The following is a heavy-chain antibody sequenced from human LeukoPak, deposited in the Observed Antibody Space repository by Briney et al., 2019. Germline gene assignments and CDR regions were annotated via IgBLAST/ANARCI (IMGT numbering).Heavy chain of an antibody. CDR1: GGSISSYY. CDR2: IYYSGST. V-gene: IGHV4-59*01. Sequence: PSETLSLTCTVSGGSISSYYWSWIRQPPGKGLEWIGYIYYSGSTNYNPSLKSRVTISVDTSKNQFSLKLSSVTAADTAVYYCAREIPEWELLGDAFDIWGQGTMVTVSS. J-gene: IGHJ3*02. D-gene: IGHD1-26*01. CDR3: AREIPEWELLGDAFDI.